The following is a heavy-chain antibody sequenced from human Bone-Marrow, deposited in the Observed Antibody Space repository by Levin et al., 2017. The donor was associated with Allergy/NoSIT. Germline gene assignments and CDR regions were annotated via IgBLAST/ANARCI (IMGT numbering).Heavy chain of an antibody. J-gene: IGHJ6*02. Sequence: GGSLRLSCAASGFTFSDYYMSWIRQAPGKGLEWVSYISSSGSTIYYADSVKGRFTISRDNAKNSLYLQMNSLRAEDTAVYYCASGSRYYYYYGMDVWGQGTTVTVSS. CDR3: ASGSRYYYYYGMDV. D-gene: IGHD1-26*01. V-gene: IGHV3-11*01. CDR1: GFTFSDYY. CDR2: ISSSGSTI.